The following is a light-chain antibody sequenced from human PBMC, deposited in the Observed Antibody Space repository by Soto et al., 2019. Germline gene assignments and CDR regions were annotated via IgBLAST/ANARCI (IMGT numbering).Light chain of an antibody. CDR1: QRVSSY. CDR2: AVS. J-gene: IGKJ1*01. CDR3: QQSYTTRSWT. Sequence: DIQLIQSPSSLSASVGDRVTITCHTSQRVSSYLNWYQQKPGKAPKLLINAVSTLHSGVPSSFSGSGSETDFTLTISSLQPEDYGTYYCQQSYTTRSWTFGQGTKVEI. V-gene: IGKV1-39*01.